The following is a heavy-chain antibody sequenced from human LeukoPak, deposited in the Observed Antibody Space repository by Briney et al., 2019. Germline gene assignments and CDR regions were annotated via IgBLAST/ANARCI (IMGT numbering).Heavy chain of an antibody. CDR3: ARAKAYSSSWDFDY. D-gene: IGHD6-13*01. CDR1: VGTFSSYA. J-gene: IGHJ4*02. CDR2: IIPIFGTA. V-gene: IGHV1-69*05. Sequence: ASVKVPCTASVGTFSSYAISWVRQAPGQGLEWMGGIIPIFGTANYAQKFQGRVTITTDESTSTAYMELSSLRSEDTAVYYCARAKAYSSSWDFDYWGQGTLVTVSS.